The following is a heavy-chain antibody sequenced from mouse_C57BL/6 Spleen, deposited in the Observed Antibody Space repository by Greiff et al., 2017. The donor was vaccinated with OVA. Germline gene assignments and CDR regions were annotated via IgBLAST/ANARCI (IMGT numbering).Heavy chain of an antibody. D-gene: IGHD2-4*01. Sequence: VKLMESGAELARPGASVKLSCKASGYTFTSYGISWVKQRTGQGLEWIGEIYPRSGNTYYNEKFKGKATLPADKSSSTAYMELRSLTSEDSAVYFCARSGDYDGGGAMDYWGQGTSVTVSS. CDR2: IYPRSGNT. J-gene: IGHJ4*01. CDR3: ARSGDYDGGGAMDY. CDR1: GYTFTSYG. V-gene: IGHV1-81*01.